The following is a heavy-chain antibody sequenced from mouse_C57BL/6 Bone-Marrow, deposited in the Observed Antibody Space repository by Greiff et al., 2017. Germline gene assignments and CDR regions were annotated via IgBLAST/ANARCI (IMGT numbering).Heavy chain of an antibody. CDR2: ISSGGSYT. CDR3: ARHRYVL. Sequence: EVKLMESGGDLVKPGGSLKLSCAASGFTFSSYGMSWVRQTPDKRLEWVATISSGGSYTYYPDSVKGRFTISRDNAKNTLYLQMSSLKSEDTAMYYCARHRYVLGGQGTLVTVSA. D-gene: IGHD1-1*01. CDR1: GFTFSSYG. V-gene: IGHV5-6*01. J-gene: IGHJ3*01.